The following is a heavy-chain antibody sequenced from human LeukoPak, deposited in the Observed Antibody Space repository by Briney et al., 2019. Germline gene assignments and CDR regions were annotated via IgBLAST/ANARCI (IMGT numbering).Heavy chain of an antibody. CDR1: GFTFSSYA. CDR3: AKALPEYYDSSGYYY. V-gene: IGHV3-23*01. D-gene: IGHD3-22*01. J-gene: IGHJ4*02. Sequence: PGGSLRLSCAASGFTFSSYAMRWVRQAPGKGLEWVSAISGSGGSTYYADSVKGRFTISRDNSKNTLYLQMNSLRAEDTAVYYCAKALPEYYDSSGYYYWGQGTLVTVSS. CDR2: ISGSGGST.